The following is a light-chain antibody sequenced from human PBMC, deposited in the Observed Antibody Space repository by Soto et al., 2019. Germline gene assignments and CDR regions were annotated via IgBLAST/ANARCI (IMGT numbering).Light chain of an antibody. CDR2: WAS. CDR3: QQYYSTPIT. V-gene: IGKV4-1*01. CDR1: QSVLYTSNNKNY. Sequence: ILMTRSPDSLAVSLGERATLNCKSSQSVLYTSNNKNYLAWYRQKPGQPPKLLIYWASTREYGVPDRFSGSGSGTDFTLTISSLKAEHVAVYYCQQYYSTPITFGQGTRLAIK. J-gene: IGKJ5*01.